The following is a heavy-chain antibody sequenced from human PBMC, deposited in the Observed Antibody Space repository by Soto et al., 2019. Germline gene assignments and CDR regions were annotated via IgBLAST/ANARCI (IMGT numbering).Heavy chain of an antibody. D-gene: IGHD6-13*01. CDR3: ARVRSSWSAFDI. CDR2: MNPNSGNT. Sequence: QVQLVQSGAEVKKPGASVKVSCKASGYTFTSYDINWVRQAPGQGLEWMGWMNPNSGNTGYAQKFQGRGTMTRNTAISTAYMELSSLRSEDTAVFYCARVRSSWSAFDIWGQGTMVTVSS. J-gene: IGHJ3*02. CDR1: GYTFTSYD. V-gene: IGHV1-8*01.